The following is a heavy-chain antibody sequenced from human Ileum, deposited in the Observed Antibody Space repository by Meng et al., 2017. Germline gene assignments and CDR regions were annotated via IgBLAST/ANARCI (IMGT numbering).Heavy chain of an antibody. CDR3: ARSYCGGGCSSLGTFVY. Sequence: SETLSLTCTVSGGSISSSSYYWGWNRQPPGKGLEGIGSSYYGGRTYHNPSLKSRVTISVDTPKNQFSLKLSSVTAADTAVYFCARSYCGGGCSSLGTFVYWGQGTLVTVSS. D-gene: IGHD2-21*02. V-gene: IGHV4-39*07. CDR1: GGSISSSSYY. CDR2: SYYGGRT. J-gene: IGHJ4*02.